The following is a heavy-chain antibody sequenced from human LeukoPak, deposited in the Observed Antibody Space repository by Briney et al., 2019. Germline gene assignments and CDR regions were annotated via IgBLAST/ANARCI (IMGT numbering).Heavy chain of an antibody. V-gene: IGHV3-30-3*01. CDR2: ISYDGSNK. CDR3: TRALRITIFGVVIPSGY. D-gene: IGHD3-3*01. CDR1: GFTFSSYA. J-gene: IGHJ4*02. Sequence: PGRSLRLSCAASGFTFSSYAMHWVRQAPGKGLEWVAVISYDGSNKYYADSVKGRFTISRDNSKNTLYLQMNSLKTEDTAVYYCTRALRITIFGVVIPSGYWGQGTLVTVSS.